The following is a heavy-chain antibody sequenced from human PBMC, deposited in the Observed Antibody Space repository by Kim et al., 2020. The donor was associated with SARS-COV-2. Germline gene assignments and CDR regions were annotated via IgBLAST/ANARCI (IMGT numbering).Heavy chain of an antibody. V-gene: IGHV4-31*03. CDR2: IYYSGST. J-gene: IGHJ4*02. D-gene: IGHD2-2*01. CDR3: ARAYSRYCSSTSCYAEVIRFDS. Sequence: SETLSLTCTVSGGSISSGGYYWSWIRQHPGKGLEWIGYIYYSGSTYYNPSLKSRVTIAVDTSKNQFSRKLSSVTAADTAVSYCARAYSRYCSSTSCYAEVIRFDSWGQGTLVTVSS. CDR1: GGSISSGGYY.